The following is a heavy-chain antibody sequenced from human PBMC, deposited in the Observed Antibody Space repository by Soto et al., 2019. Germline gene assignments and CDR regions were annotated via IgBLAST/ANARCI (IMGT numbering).Heavy chain of an antibody. CDR3: AKGDVRRIRPSYFDC. J-gene: IGHJ4*02. Sequence: SLRLSCAGSGFTFRRLGMNWVRQAPGTGLERVARLPNDGSNEYYVDCVKGRFTISRDNSTNTLYLQLDSLRAEDTAVYYCAKGDVRRIRPSYFDCLGLGTRGASSS. CDR2: LPNDGSNE. D-gene: IGHD3-10*01. V-gene: IGHV3-30*18. CDR1: GFTFRRLG.